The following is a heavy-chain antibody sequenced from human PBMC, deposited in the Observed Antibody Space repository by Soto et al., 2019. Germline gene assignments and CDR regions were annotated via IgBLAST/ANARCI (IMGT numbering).Heavy chain of an antibody. J-gene: IGHJ3*02. CDR2: ISSSISYI. Sequence: GGSLRLSCAASGFTFSSYSMNWVRQAPGKGLEWVSSISSSISYIYYADSVKGRFTISRDNAKNSLYLQMNSLRAEDTAVYYCARDLDDAFDIWGQGTMVTVSS. V-gene: IGHV3-21*01. CDR1: GFTFSSYS. D-gene: IGHD3-3*01. CDR3: ARDLDDAFDI.